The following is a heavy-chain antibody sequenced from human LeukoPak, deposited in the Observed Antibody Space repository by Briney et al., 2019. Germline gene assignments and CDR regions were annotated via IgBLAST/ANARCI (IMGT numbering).Heavy chain of an antibody. D-gene: IGHD1-1*01. CDR2: IDPSDSYT. J-gene: IGHJ3*02. CDR3: ARLDDNWNDGYAFDI. Sequence: GESLKISCKGSGCSFTSYWISWVRQMPGKGLEWMGRIDPSDSYTNYSPSFQGHVTISADKSISTAYLQWSSLKASDTAMYYCARLDDNWNDGYAFDIWGQGTMVTVSS. V-gene: IGHV5-10-1*01. CDR1: GCSFTSYW.